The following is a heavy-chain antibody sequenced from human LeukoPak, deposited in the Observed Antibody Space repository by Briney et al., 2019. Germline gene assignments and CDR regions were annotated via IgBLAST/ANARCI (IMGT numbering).Heavy chain of an antibody. V-gene: IGHV3-48*03. J-gene: IGHJ3*01. CDR1: GFAFSTHE. Sequence: PGGSLRLSCAASGFAFSTHEMNWVRQAPGKGLEWISIISHEGSNTNYADSVEGRFTISRDNAKNSVYLQMNSLSAEDTAVYYCAAFYYNSNPKAVWGQGTMVTVSS. D-gene: IGHD3-22*01. CDR2: ISHEGSNT. CDR3: AAFYYNSNPKAV.